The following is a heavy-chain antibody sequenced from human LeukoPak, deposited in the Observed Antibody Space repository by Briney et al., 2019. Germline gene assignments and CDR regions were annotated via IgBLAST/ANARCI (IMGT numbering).Heavy chain of an antibody. V-gene: IGHV3-21*01. D-gene: IGHD6-19*01. J-gene: IGHJ5*02. CDR2: ISSSSSYI. CDR1: GFTFSSYS. CDR3: ARDQAVAENWFDP. Sequence: GGSLRLSCAASGFTFSSYSMNWVRQAPGKGLEWVSSISSSSSYIYYADSVKGRFTISSDNAKNSLYLQMNSLRAEDTAVYYCARDQAVAENWFDPWGQGTLVTVSS.